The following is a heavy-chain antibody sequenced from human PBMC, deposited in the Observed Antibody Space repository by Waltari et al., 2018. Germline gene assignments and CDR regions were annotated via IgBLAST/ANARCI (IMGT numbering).Heavy chain of an antibody. CDR3: ARHPAMTIMLWYFDL. CDR1: GGYISSSSYS. V-gene: IGHV4-39*01. D-gene: IGHD2-8*01. CDR2: FYYGGST. Sequence: QLQLQESGPGLVKPSETLSLTCTVSGGYISSSSYSWGWIRQPPGKGLLWIGSFYYGGSTYSNPSLKSRVTISVDTSKNQFSLKLSSVTAADTAVYYCARHPAMTIMLWYFDLWGRGTLVTVSS. J-gene: IGHJ2*01.